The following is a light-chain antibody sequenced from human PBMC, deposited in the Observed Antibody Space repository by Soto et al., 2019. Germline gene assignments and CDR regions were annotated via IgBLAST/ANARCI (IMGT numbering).Light chain of an antibody. J-gene: IGKJ4*01. CDR1: QSVSNNY. V-gene: IGKV3-20*01. CDR3: RQYGRSLGFA. Sequence: IVLTQSTSTLSLSPGERATLSCRASQSVSNNYLAWYQQKPGQAPRLLIYGASSRATGIPDRFSGSGSGTDFTLTISRLEPEDFAVYYCRQYGRSLGFACGGGTKGDIK. CDR2: GAS.